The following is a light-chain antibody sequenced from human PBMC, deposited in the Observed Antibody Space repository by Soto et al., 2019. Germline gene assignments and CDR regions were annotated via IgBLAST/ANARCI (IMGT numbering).Light chain of an antibody. CDR3: SSYTSTRTLL. J-gene: IGLJ2*01. Sequence: QSALTQPASVSGSPGQSITISCSGTSSDIGGYNSVSWYQQHPGKAPKLMIYEVSYRPSGVSNRFSGSKSGNTASLTISGLQAEDEGAYYCSSYTSTRTLLFGGGTQLTVL. CDR1: SSDIGGYNS. V-gene: IGLV2-14*01. CDR2: EVS.